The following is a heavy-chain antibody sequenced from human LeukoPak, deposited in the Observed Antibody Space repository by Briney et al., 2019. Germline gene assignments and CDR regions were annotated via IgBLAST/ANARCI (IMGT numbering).Heavy chain of an antibody. CDR1: GFTFSSYW. D-gene: IGHD3-10*01. J-gene: IGHJ6*02. Sequence: GGSLRLSCAASGFTFSSYWMSWVRQAPGKGLEWVANIKQDGSEKYYVDSVKGRFTISRDNAKNSLYLQMNSLRAEDTAVYYCARWGYYGSESFNYYGMDVWGQGTTVTVSS. V-gene: IGHV3-7*01. CDR2: IKQDGSEK. CDR3: ARWGYYGSESFNYYGMDV.